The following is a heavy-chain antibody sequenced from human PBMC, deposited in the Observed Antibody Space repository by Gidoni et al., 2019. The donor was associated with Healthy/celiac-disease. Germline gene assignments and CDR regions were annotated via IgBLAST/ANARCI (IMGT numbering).Heavy chain of an antibody. D-gene: IGHD6-19*01. CDR1: GFTFRSYG. Sequence: QVQLVESGGGVVQPGRSLGLSCAASGFTFRSYGMHWVRQAPGKGLEWVAVISYDGSNKYYADSVKGRFTISRDNSKNTLYLQMNSLRAEDTAVYYCAKLQIAVAVPGYFQHWGQGTLVTVSS. J-gene: IGHJ1*01. V-gene: IGHV3-30*18. CDR2: ISYDGSNK. CDR3: AKLQIAVAVPGYFQH.